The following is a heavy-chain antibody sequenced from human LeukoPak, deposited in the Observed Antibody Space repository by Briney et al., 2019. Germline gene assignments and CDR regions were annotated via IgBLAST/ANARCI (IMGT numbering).Heavy chain of an antibody. Sequence: ASVKVSCKASGYTFTGYYMHWVRQAPGQGLEWMGWINPNSGGTNYAQKFQGRATMTRDTSISTAYMELSRLRSDDTAVYYCARQDIIVVVAALSRGMDVWGQGTTVTVSS. J-gene: IGHJ6*02. CDR3: ARQDIIVVVAALSRGMDV. CDR2: INPNSGGT. D-gene: IGHD2-15*01. V-gene: IGHV1-2*02. CDR1: GYTFTGYY.